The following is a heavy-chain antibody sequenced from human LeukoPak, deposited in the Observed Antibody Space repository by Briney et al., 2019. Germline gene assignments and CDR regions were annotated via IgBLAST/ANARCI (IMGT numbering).Heavy chain of an antibody. CDR1: GFTFSSYA. Sequence: PGGSLRLSCAASGFTFSSYAMSWVRQAPGKGLEWVSAISGSGGSTYYADSVKGRFTISRDNSKNTLYLQMNSLRAEDTAVYYCAKKGDDYVWGSYRIPWFDPWGQGTLVTVSS. V-gene: IGHV3-23*01. J-gene: IGHJ5*02. CDR3: AKKGDDYVWGSYRIPWFDP. D-gene: IGHD3-16*02. CDR2: ISGSGGST.